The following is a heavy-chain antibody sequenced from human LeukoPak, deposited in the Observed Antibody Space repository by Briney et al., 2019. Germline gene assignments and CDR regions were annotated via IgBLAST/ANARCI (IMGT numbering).Heavy chain of an antibody. J-gene: IGHJ4*02. CDR1: GYTFTGFY. CDR3: AREVTFLAAAFGY. CDR2: INPDSGAT. V-gene: IGHV1-2*02. D-gene: IGHD6-13*01. Sequence: ASVKVSCKASGYTFTGFYLHWVRQAPGQGLEWMGWINPDSGATNYAQKFQGRVTMTRDTSISTAYMELTGVRSDDTAMYYCAREVTFLAAAFGYWGQGTLVTVSS.